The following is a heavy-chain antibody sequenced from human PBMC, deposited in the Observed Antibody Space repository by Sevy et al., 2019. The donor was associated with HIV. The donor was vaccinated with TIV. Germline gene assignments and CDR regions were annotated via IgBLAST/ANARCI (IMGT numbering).Heavy chain of an antibody. CDR2: IWYDGRTK. CDR1: GFTFRSFS. CDR3: ARDSARVIVPTAGFDS. Sequence: GGSLRLSCSASGFTFRSFSMHWVRQAPGKGLEWVAAIWYDGRTKQYADSVTGRFTISRDNSKNMLSLEMNSLRAEDTGLYFCARDSARVIVPTAGFDSWGQGTVVTVSS. V-gene: IGHV3-33*01. J-gene: IGHJ5*01. D-gene: IGHD1-1*01.